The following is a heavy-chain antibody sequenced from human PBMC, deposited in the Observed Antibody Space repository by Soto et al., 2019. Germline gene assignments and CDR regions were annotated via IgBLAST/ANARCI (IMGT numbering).Heavy chain of an antibody. D-gene: IGHD2-2*01. CDR2: MNPNSGNT. Sequence: ASVKVSCKASGYTFTSYDINWVRQATGQGLEWMGWMNPNSGNTGYAQKFQGRVTMTRNTSISTAYMELSSLRSEDTAVYYCARGRVGYCSSTSCYLNWFDPWGQGTLVTVSS. V-gene: IGHV1-8*01. CDR1: GYTFTSYD. J-gene: IGHJ5*02. CDR3: ARGRVGYCSSTSCYLNWFDP.